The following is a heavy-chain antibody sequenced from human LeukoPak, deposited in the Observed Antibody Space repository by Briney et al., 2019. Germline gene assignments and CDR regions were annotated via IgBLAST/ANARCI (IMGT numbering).Heavy chain of an antibody. J-gene: IGHJ4*02. CDR3: AREEGSWGYYFDY. D-gene: IGHD1-26*01. V-gene: IGHV4-34*01. CDR2: INHSGST. Sequence: PSETLSLTCAVYGGSFSGYYWSWIRQPPGKGLEWIGEINHSGSTNYNPSLKNRVTISVDTSKNQFSLKLSSVTAADTAVYYCAREEGSWGYYFDYWGQGTLVTVSS. CDR1: GGSFSGYY.